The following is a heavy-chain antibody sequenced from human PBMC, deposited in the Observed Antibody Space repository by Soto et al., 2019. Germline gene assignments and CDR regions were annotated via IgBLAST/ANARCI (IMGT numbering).Heavy chain of an antibody. J-gene: IGHJ4*02. CDR2: INPNSGGT. CDR3: ARERSMIVAEHKIETLYYFDY. CDR1: GYTFTGYY. D-gene: IGHD3-22*01. V-gene: IGHV1-2*02. Sequence: ASVKVSCKSSGYTFTGYYMHWVRQAPGQGLEWMGWINPNSGGTNYAQKFQGRVTMTRDTFISTAYLEPSRLRSDDTAVYYCARERSMIVAEHKIETLYYFDYWGQ.